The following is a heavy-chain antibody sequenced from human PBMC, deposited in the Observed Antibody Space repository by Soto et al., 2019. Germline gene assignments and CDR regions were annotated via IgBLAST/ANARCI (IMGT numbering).Heavy chain of an antibody. CDR3: ARRGYGSRWPNVYMDV. D-gene: IGHD6-13*01. CDR1: GFTFSNYE. J-gene: IGHJ6*03. Sequence: EAQLVESGGGLVQPGRSLRLSCAASGFTFSNYEMHWVRQAPGKGLEYVSGISNNGAHTYNPKSVTGRFTISRDNSENTLYLQMGSLRDEDMALYYCARRGYGSRWPNVYMDVCGKGTTVTVSS. CDR2: ISNNGAHT. V-gene: IGHV3-64*01.